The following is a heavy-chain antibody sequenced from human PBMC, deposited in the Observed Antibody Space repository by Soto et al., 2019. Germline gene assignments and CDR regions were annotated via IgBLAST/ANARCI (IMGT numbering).Heavy chain of an antibody. Sequence: EVQLLESGGGLVQPGGSLRLSCAASGFTFSSYAMSWVRQAPGKGLEWVSAISGSGGSTYYADSVKGRFTISRDNSKNTLYLQMNSLRAEDTAVYYCAKTNPSTVTTAYWYFDFWGRGTLVTVSS. CDR2: ISGSGGST. V-gene: IGHV3-23*01. CDR1: GFTFSSYA. J-gene: IGHJ2*01. CDR3: AKTNPSTVTTAYWYFDF. D-gene: IGHD4-17*01.